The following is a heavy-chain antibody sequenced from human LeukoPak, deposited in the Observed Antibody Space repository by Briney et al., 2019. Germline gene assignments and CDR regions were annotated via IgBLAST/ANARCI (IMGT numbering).Heavy chain of an antibody. Sequence: SETLSLTCAVYGGSFSGYYWSWIRQPPGKGLEWIGEIHHSGGTSYNPSLKSRVPISVDMSKNQLSLRLTSMPAADTAVHYCARGILGGAASWGQGTPVTVSS. D-gene: IGHD6-25*01. V-gene: IGHV4-34*01. CDR1: GGSFSGYY. J-gene: IGHJ5*02. CDR2: IHHSGGT. CDR3: ARGILGGAAS.